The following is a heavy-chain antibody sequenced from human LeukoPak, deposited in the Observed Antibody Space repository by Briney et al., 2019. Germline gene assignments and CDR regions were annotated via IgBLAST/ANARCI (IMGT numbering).Heavy chain of an antibody. J-gene: IGHJ4*02. D-gene: IGHD1-26*01. CDR1: GFTFSSYW. Sequence: PGGSLRLSCAASGFTFSSYWMSWVRQAPGKGLEWVANIKQDGSEKYYVDSVKGRFTISRDNAKNSLYLQMNSLRAEDTAVYYCARVRGKSIVGATGYWGQGTLVTVSS. V-gene: IGHV3-7*01. CDR3: ARVRGKSIVGATGY. CDR2: IKQDGSEK.